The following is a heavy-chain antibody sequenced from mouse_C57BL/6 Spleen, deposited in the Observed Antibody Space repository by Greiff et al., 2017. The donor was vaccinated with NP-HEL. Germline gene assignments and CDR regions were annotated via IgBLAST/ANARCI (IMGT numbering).Heavy chain of an antibody. D-gene: IGHD1-1*01. CDR2: INPRSGST. Sequence: VQLQQSGAELAKPGASLKLSCEASGYTFTSSWMHFVNQRPCPGLEWIVYINPRSGSTKYNQKFKDKATLTAAKSSSTAYMQLRSLTYEDSAVYYCARPFITTVAYYFDYWGQGTTLTVSS. CDR1: GYTFTSSW. CDR3: ARPFITTVAYYFDY. J-gene: IGHJ2*01. V-gene: IGHV1-7*01.